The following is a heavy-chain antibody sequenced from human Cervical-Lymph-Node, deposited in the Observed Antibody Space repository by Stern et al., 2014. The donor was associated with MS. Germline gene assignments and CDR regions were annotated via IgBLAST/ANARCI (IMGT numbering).Heavy chain of an antibody. CDR1: GYTFTSYG. CDR3: ARAAGILDF. Sequence: VQLVQSGNEVKKPGASVKVSCEASGYTFTSYGISWVRQAPGQGLEWMGWISADNGNTNYEQKFQDRVTMTTDTSTSTVYMELRNLRSDDAALYYCARAAGILDFWGQGTLVTVSS. D-gene: IGHD1-1*01. V-gene: IGHV1-18*01. CDR2: ISADNGNT. J-gene: IGHJ4*02.